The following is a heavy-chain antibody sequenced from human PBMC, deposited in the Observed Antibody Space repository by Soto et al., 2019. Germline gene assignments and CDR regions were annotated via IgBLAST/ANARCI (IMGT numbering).Heavy chain of an antibody. D-gene: IGHD3-10*01. Sequence: SETLSLTCTVSGGSISSGGYYWSWIRQHPGKGLEWIGYIYYSGCTYYNPSLKSRVTISVDTSKNQFSLKLSSVTAADTAVYYCARELRFGEDYYGMDVWGQGTTVT. J-gene: IGHJ6*02. CDR1: GGSISSGGYY. CDR2: IYYSGCT. V-gene: IGHV4-31*03. CDR3: ARELRFGEDYYGMDV.